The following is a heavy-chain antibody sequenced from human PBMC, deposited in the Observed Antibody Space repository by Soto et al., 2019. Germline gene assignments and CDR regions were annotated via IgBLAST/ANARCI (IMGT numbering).Heavy chain of an antibody. CDR3: ARDYRAEYYYDSTGYYLYFQH. CDR2: ISAYNGNT. V-gene: IGHV1-18*01. CDR1: GYTFTSYG. D-gene: IGHD3-22*01. Sequence: ASVKVSCKASGYTFTSYGISWVRQAPGQGLEWMGWISAYNGNTNYAQKLQGRVTMTTDTSTSTAYMELRSLRSDDTAVYYCARDYRAEYYYDSTGYYLYFQHWGQGTLVTVSS. J-gene: IGHJ1*01.